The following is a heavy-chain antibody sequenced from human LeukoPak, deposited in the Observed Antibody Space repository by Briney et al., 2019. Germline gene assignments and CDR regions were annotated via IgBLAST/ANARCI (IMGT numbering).Heavy chain of an antibody. Sequence: GSSMKFSSKGSGYSCTNYCIGWVHQMPEKRLKWKKIIYPGDSNTRYMPSFQGQVTISADKTISTAYLQWSSLKAWDTAMYYCARRDSGFEFFDYWGQGTLVTVSS. CDR2: IYPGDSNT. CDR1: GYSCTNYC. V-gene: IGHV5-51*07. J-gene: IGHJ4*02. CDR3: ARRDSGFEFFDY. D-gene: IGHD5-12*01.